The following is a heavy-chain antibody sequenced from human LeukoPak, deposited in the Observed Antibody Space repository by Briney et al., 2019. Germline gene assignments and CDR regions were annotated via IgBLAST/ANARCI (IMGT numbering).Heavy chain of an antibody. J-gene: IGHJ4*01. CDR3: ARGEWSSGWYGGYDY. CDR1: GFTFSNYA. CDR2: ISGSGGST. V-gene: IGHV3-23*01. D-gene: IGHD6-19*01. Sequence: PGGSLRLSCAASGFTFSNYAMSWVRQAPGKGLEWVSAISGSGGSTYYADSVKGRFTISRDNSKNTLYLQMNSLRAEDTAVYYCARGEWSSGWYGGYDYWGQGTLVTVSS.